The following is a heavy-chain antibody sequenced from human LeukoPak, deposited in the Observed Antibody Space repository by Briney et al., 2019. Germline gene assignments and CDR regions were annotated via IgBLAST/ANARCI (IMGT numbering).Heavy chain of an antibody. CDR1: AFTFSSYA. Sequence: GGSLRLSCAASAFTFSSYAMNWVRQAPGKGLEWVSGISGSGGSTYYADSAKGRFTISRDNSKNTLYLQMNSLRAEDTAIYYCAIGPDKDRLDYFDYWGQGTLVAVSS. V-gene: IGHV3-23*01. J-gene: IGHJ4*02. D-gene: IGHD4-11*01. CDR3: AIGPDKDRLDYFDY. CDR2: ISGSGGST.